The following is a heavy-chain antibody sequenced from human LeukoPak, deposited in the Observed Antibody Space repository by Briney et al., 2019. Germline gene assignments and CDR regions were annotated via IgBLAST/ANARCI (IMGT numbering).Heavy chain of an antibody. J-gene: IGHJ5*02. CDR1: GFTFSSYA. CDR3: ARDRTAYGVLDP. CDR2: ISYDGSNK. V-gene: IGHV3-30-3*01. Sequence: GGSLRLSCAASGFTFSSYAMHWVRQAPGKGLEWLAVISYDGSNKYYADSVKGRFTISRDNSKNTLYLQMNSLRAEDTAVYYCARDRTAYGVLDPWGQGTLVTVSS. D-gene: IGHD4-17*01.